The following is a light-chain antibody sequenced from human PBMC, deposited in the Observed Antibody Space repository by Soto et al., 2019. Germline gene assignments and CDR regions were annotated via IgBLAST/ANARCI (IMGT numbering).Light chain of an antibody. CDR3: QKYNGAPQT. Sequence: DIQMTQSPSSLSASVGDRVTITCRASQSISSYLNWYQQKPGKAPKLLIYAASSLQSGVPSRFSGSGSGTDFTLTISSLQPEDFATYFCQKYNGAPQTFGQGTKVDIK. J-gene: IGKJ1*01. CDR1: QSISSY. V-gene: IGKV1-39*01. CDR2: AAS.